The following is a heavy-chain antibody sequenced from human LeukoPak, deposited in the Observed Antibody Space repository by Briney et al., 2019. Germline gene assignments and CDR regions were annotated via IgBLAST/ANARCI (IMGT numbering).Heavy chain of an antibody. Sequence: PGRSLRLSCAASGFTFSSYSMNWVRQAPGKGLEWVSSISSSSSYIYYADSVKGRFTISRDNAKNSLYLQMNSLRAEDTAVYYCAILRPSLVDYWGQGTLVTVSS. D-gene: IGHD3-3*01. CDR3: AILRPSLVDY. V-gene: IGHV3-21*01. CDR2: ISSSSSYI. J-gene: IGHJ4*02. CDR1: GFTFSSYS.